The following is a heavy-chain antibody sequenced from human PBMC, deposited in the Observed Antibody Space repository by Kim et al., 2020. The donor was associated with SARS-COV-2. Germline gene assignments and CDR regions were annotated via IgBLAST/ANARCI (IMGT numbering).Heavy chain of an antibody. CDR3: ARETDAVMYYYGSGSYPIGY. V-gene: IGHV3-33*01. Sequence: GGSLRLSCAASGFTFSSYGMHWVRQAPGKGLEWVAVIWYDGSNKYYADSVKGRFTISRDNSKNTLYLQMNSLRAEDTAVYYCARETDAVMYYYGSGSYPIGYWGQGTLVTVSS. D-gene: IGHD3-10*01. CDR2: IWYDGSNK. J-gene: IGHJ4*02. CDR1: GFTFSSYG.